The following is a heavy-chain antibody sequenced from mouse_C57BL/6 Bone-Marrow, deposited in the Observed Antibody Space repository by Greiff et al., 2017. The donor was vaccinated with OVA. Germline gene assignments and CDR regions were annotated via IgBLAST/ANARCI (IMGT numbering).Heavy chain of an antibody. V-gene: IGHV2-5*01. Sequence: VQVVESGPGLVQPSQSLSITCTVSGFSLTSYGVHWVRQSPGKGLEWLGVIWRGGSTDYNAAFMSRLSITKDNSKSQVFFKMNSLQADDTAIYYCAKNDYYDYFYYYAMDYWGQGTSVTVSS. CDR2: IWRGGST. CDR1: GFSLTSYG. CDR3: AKNDYYDYFYYYAMDY. D-gene: IGHD2-4*01. J-gene: IGHJ4*01.